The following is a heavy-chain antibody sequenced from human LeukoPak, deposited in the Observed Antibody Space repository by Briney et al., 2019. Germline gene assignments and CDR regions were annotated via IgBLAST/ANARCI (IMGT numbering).Heavy chain of an antibody. CDR2: INSNSGGT. V-gene: IGHV1-2*02. Sequence: ASVKVSCKASGYTFTGYYMHWVRQAPGRGLEWMGWINSNSGGTNYAQKFQGRVTMTRDTSISTAYMELSRLRSDDTAVYYCATQLGVRAFDMWGKGTMVTVSS. D-gene: IGHD7-27*01. CDR1: GYTFTGYY. CDR3: ATQLGVRAFDM. J-gene: IGHJ3*02.